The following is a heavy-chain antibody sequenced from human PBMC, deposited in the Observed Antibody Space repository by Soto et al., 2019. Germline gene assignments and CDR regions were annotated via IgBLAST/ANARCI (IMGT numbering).Heavy chain of an antibody. V-gene: IGHV3-30*18. Sequence: SGGSLRLPCAVSGFTFSDYGMHWVRQAPGKGLEWVAVMSYAGTYKYYADSVKGRFTISRDLSGNTLFLQRNSLRLEDTAVYFCAKEMYPRTVLDSSTPWGDYWGQGTLVTVSS. J-gene: IGHJ4*02. CDR2: MSYAGTYK. CDR1: GFTFSDYG. D-gene: IGHD6-13*01. CDR3: AKEMYPRTVLDSSTPWGDY.